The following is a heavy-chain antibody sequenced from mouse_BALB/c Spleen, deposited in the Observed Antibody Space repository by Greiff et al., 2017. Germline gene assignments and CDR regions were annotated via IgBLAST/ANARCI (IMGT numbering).Heavy chain of an antibody. CDR3: ARGGIYYDYEDYAMDY. D-gene: IGHD2-4*01. CDR2: INPSTGYT. J-gene: IGHJ4*01. Sequence: QVQLQQSGAELAKPGASVKMSCKASGYTFTSYWMHWVKQRPGQGLEWIGYINPSTGYTEYNQKFKDKATLTADKSSSTAYMQLSSLTSEDSAVYYCARGGIYYDYEDYAMDYWGQGTSVTVSS. V-gene: IGHV1-7*01. CDR1: GYTFTSYW.